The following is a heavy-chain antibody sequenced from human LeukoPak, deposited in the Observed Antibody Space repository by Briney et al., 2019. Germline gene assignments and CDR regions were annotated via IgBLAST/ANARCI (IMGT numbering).Heavy chain of an antibody. CDR3: ARVNWGSLDY. V-gene: IGHV1-8*02. CDR2: MNPNSGNT. CDR1: GYTFTSYY. D-gene: IGHD7-27*01. Sequence: ASVKVSCKASGYTFTSYYMHWVRQAPGQGLEWMGWMNPNSGNTGYAQKFQGRVTMTRNTSISTAYMELSSLRSEDTAVYYCARVNWGSLDYWGQGTLVTVSS. J-gene: IGHJ4*02.